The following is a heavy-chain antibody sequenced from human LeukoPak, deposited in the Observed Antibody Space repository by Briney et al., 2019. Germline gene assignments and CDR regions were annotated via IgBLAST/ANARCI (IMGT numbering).Heavy chain of an antibody. CDR1: GGSISSSSYY. D-gene: IGHD6-13*01. V-gene: IGHV4-39*01. Sequence: SETLSLTCTVSGGSISSSSYYWGWIRQPPGKGLEWIGTIYDSGSTYYNPSLKSRVTISVDTSKNQFSLKLSSVTAADTAVYYCARRGMAAAGFFDYWGQGTLVPVSS. CDR2: IYDSGST. CDR3: ARRGMAAAGFFDY. J-gene: IGHJ4*02.